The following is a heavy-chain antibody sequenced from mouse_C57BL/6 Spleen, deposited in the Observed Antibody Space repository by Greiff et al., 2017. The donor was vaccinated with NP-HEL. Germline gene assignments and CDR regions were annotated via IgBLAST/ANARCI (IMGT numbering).Heavy chain of an antibody. D-gene: IGHD2-2*01. Sequence: VQLQQSGPELVKPGASVKMSCKASGYTFTDSNMHWVKQSHGKSLEWIGYINPNHGGTSSHQKFKGNATLTVNKYSSTAYMELRSLTSEDSAVYYCAREEASTMVTVYFDYWGQGTTLTVSS. J-gene: IGHJ2*01. V-gene: IGHV1-22*01. CDR3: AREEASTMVTVYFDY. CDR1: GYTFTDSN. CDR2: INPNHGGT.